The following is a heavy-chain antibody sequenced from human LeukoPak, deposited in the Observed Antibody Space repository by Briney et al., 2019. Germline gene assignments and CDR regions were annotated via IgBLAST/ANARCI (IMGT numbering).Heavy chain of an antibody. Sequence: GGSLRLSCAASGFTFSDYSMNWVRQAPGKGLEWVPYISSSSTTIFYADSVKGRFTISRDNAKNSLFLQMNGLRDEDTALYYCARERVIAAAGDGFDSWGQGTLVTVSS. V-gene: IGHV3-48*02. CDR3: ARERVIAAAGDGFDS. D-gene: IGHD2-21*01. CDR2: ISSSSTTI. J-gene: IGHJ4*02. CDR1: GFTFSDYS.